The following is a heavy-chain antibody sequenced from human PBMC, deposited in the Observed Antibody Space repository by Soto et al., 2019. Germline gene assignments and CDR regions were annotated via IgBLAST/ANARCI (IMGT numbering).Heavy chain of an antibody. CDR2: IRANDESI. J-gene: IGHJ3*02. CDR3: ARETLRDAIDI. V-gene: IGHV3-48*03. Sequence: GGSLRLGCVASGFDFRSYEMNWGRQAPGKGLEWVSNIRANDESIYYADSVKGRVSVSRDNAKNSLFLEMNSLRVDDTAVYYCARETLRDAIDIWGQGTMVTVSS. CDR1: GFDFRSYE.